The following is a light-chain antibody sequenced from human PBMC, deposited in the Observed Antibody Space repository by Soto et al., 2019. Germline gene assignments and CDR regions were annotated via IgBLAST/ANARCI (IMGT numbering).Light chain of an antibody. V-gene: IGKV3-20*01. J-gene: IGKJ2*01. Sequence: EIVLTQSPGTLSLSPGERATLSCRASQSVSSSYLAWYQQKPGQAPRLLIYGASSRATGIPDRFSGSGSGTDFTLTISRLEPEDFAVYYCQQYGSSQETFGQGTKLESK. CDR1: QSVSSSY. CDR2: GAS. CDR3: QQYGSSQET.